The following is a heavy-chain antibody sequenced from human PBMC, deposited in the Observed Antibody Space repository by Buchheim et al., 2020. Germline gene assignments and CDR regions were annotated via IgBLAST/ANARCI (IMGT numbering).Heavy chain of an antibody. D-gene: IGHD2-2*01. Sequence: QVQLQESGPGLVKPSETLSLTCTVSGGSISSYYWSWIRQPPGKGLEWIGYIYYSGSTNYNPSLKSRVTISVDTSKNQFSLKLSSVTAADAGVYYCAREGTDCSSNSCQGGVAPYGMDVWGQGTT. J-gene: IGHJ6*02. V-gene: IGHV4-59*01. CDR2: IYYSGST. CDR1: GGSISSYY. CDR3: AREGTDCSSNSCQGGVAPYGMDV.